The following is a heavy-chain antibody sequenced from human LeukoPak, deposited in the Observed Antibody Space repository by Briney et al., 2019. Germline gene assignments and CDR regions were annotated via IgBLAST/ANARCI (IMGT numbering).Heavy chain of an antibody. J-gene: IGHJ5*02. V-gene: IGHV3-21*04. CDR3: ARDRGVDTAMVNWFDP. CDR1: GFTFSTYS. Sequence: PGGSLRLSCAASGFTFSTYSMNWVRQTPGQGLEWVSSISTDTSYIYYADSVKGRFTISRDNAKNSLYLQMNSLRAEDTALYYCARDRGVDTAMVNWFDPWGQGTLVTVSS. D-gene: IGHD5-18*01. CDR2: ISTDTSYI.